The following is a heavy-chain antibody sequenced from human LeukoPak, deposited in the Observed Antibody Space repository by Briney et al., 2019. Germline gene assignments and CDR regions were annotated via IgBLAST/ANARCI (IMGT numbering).Heavy chain of an antibody. Sequence: GGSLRLSCAASGFTFTTYWMGWVRQAPGKGLEWVANIKQDGSEQYYVDSVKGRFTISRDNAKNSLSLQMNSLRAEDTAVYYCARPLMYYYGSETYFWFDPWGRGTLVTVSS. CDR3: ARPLMYYYGSETYFWFDP. CDR2: IKQDGSEQ. D-gene: IGHD3-10*01. J-gene: IGHJ5*02. V-gene: IGHV3-7*01. CDR1: GFTFTTYW.